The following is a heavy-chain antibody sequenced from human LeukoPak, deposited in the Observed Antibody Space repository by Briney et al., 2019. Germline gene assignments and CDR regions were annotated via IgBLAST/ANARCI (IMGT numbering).Heavy chain of an antibody. Sequence: SVKVSCKASGGTFSSYAISWVRQAPGQGLEWMGRIIPILGIANYTQKFQGRVTITADKSTSTAYMELSSLRSEDTAVYYCATGYSTTGTSWGQGTLVTVSS. D-gene: IGHD2/OR15-2a*01. CDR2: IIPILGIA. V-gene: IGHV1-69*04. CDR1: GGTFSSYA. CDR3: ATGYSTTGTS. J-gene: IGHJ4*02.